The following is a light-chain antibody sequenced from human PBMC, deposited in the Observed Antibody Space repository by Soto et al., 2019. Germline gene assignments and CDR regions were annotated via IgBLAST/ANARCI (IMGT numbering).Light chain of an antibody. J-gene: IGKJ4*01. Sequence: EVVMTQSPATVSVSPGEGVTLSCRASQTISNALAWYQQKPGQAPRLLIYGASTRATGVPASFSGGGSGTEYTLTISSRQSEDVVFDYCQQNNKWPPVTFGGGTKVEIK. CDR2: GAS. CDR1: QTISNA. CDR3: QQNNKWPPVT. V-gene: IGKV3-15*01.